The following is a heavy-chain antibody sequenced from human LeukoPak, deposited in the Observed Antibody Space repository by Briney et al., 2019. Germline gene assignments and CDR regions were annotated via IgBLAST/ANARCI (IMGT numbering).Heavy chain of an antibody. CDR1: GGSISSFY. V-gene: IGHV4-4*07. D-gene: IGHD6-6*01. J-gene: IGHJ4*02. CDR2: IYTTGGI. CDR3: ARLGYSSWVDY. Sequence: SETLSLTCTVSGGSISSFYWNWIRQPAGKGLEWIGRIYTTGGISYNPSLKRRVSVSVDTSTNQFSLRLSSVTAADTAVYYCARLGYSSWVDYWGQGTLVTVSS.